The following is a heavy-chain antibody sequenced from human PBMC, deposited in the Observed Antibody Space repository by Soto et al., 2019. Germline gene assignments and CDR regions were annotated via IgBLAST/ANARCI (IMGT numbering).Heavy chain of an antibody. CDR1: GGTFSSYA. Sequence: SVKVSCKASGGTFSSYAISWVRQAPGQGLEWMGGIIPIFGTANYAQKFQGRVTITADESTSTAYMELSSLRSEDTAVYYCARDEAGGNVVVPADMDYWGQGTLVTVSS. CDR3: ARDEAGGNVVVPADMDY. J-gene: IGHJ4*02. D-gene: IGHD2-2*01. V-gene: IGHV1-69*13. CDR2: IIPIFGTA.